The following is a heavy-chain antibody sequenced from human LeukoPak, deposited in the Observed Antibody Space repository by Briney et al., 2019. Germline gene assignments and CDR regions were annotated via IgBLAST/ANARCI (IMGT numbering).Heavy chain of an antibody. CDR1: GYTFTSYG. D-gene: IGHD2-21*01. CDR3: AREVRRDDC. J-gene: IGHJ4*02. V-gene: IGHV1-8*02. Sequence: ASVKVSCKASGYTFTSYGISWVRQATGQGLEWMGWMNPNSGKTGYAQKFQGRVTMTWDTSISTAYMELSSLRSEDTAIYYCAREVRRDDCWGQGTLVTVSS. CDR2: MNPNSGKT.